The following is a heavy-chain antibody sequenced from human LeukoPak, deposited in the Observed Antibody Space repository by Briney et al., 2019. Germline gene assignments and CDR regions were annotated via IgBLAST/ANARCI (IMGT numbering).Heavy chain of an antibody. J-gene: IGHJ2*01. V-gene: IGHV4-59*12. CDR2: IYYTGRT. CDR3: ARGMGSSTIFGVVPYWYFDL. CDR1: GGSISSYY. Sequence: PSETLSLTCTVSGGSISSYYWSWIRQPPGKGLEWIGYIYYTGRTNYNPSLKSRVTISVDTSKNQFSLKLSSVTAADTAVYYCARGMGSSTIFGVVPYWYFDLWGRGTLVTVSS. D-gene: IGHD3-3*01.